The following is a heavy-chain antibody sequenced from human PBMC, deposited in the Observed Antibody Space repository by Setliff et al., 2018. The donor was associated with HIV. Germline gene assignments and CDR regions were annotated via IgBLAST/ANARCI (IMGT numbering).Heavy chain of an antibody. V-gene: IGHV4-59*01. Sequence: LSLTCSISGGSISSYYWSWIRQTPGKGLEWIGDIYYSGSTIYNPSLKSRVTISVDMPKKQFSLKMNSVTAADTAVYYCARVGDIGYFDYWGQGTLVTVSS. CDR1: GGSISSYY. CDR2: IYYSGST. CDR3: ARVGDIGYFDY. J-gene: IGHJ4*02. D-gene: IGHD3-16*02.